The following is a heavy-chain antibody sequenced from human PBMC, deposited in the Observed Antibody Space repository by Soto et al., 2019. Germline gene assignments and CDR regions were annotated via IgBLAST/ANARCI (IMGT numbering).Heavy chain of an antibody. CDR3: ARGDMSGTYYFDS. J-gene: IGHJ4*02. V-gene: IGHV4-61*03. CDR2: SYRSGTT. D-gene: IGHD1-26*01. CDR1: GGSVRSETHF. Sequence: SETLSLTCAVSGGSVRSETHFWSWIRQPPGKGLEWIGYSYRSGTTDSNPSLKGRLTISVDKSTNHFSLSLASVTAADTAISYCARGDMSGTYYFDSWGQGIRVTFSS.